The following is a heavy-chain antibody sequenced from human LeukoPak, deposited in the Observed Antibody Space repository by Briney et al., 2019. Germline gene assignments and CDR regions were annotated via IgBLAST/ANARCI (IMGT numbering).Heavy chain of an antibody. V-gene: IGHV3-23*01. CDR1: GFTFSNYA. CDR2: ISGSGTST. Sequence: VGSLILSCAASGFTFSNYAMSWVRQAPGKGLEWVSGISGSGTSTYYADSVKGRFTVSRDNSKNTLYLQMSSLRAEDTAVYYCVKRGHSAATGYFDYWGQGTMVTVSS. D-gene: IGHD2-15*01. J-gene: IGHJ4*02. CDR3: VKRGHSAATGYFDY.